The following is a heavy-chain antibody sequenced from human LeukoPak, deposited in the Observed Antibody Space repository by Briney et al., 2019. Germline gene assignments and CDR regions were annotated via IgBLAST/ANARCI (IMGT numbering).Heavy chain of an antibody. Sequence: PGGSLRLSCAASGFTFSNYWMSWVRQAPGKGLEWVANIKQDGSEKYYADSVKGRLTISRDNAKNSLYLQMNSLRAEDTAVYYCVRPLRSPGAWDAFDIWGQGTMVTVSS. V-gene: IGHV3-7*01. CDR1: GFTFSNYW. D-gene: IGHD1-26*01. CDR3: VRPLRSPGAWDAFDI. J-gene: IGHJ3*02. CDR2: IKQDGSEK.